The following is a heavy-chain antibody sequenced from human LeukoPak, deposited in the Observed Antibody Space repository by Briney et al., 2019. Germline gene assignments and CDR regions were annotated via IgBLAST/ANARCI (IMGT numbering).Heavy chain of an antibody. J-gene: IGHJ6*02. CDR2: INTDGSST. CDR3: ARDQLRDFWSGFGSSDYYYGMDV. V-gene: IGHV3-74*01. CDR1: GFTFSGYW. Sequence: HAGGSLRLSCAASGFTFSGYWMHWVRHAPGKGRVWVSGINTDGSSTIYADSGKGRFTISRDNAKNPLYLQMNSLSAEDTAVYYCARDQLRDFWSGFGSSDYYYGMDVWGQGTTVTVSS. D-gene: IGHD3-3*01.